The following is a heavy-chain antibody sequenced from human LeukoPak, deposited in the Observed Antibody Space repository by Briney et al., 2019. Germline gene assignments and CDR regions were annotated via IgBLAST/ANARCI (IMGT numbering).Heavy chain of an antibody. CDR3: ASSGGSQGNFDY. CDR1: GYTFTSYY. D-gene: IGHD2-15*01. J-gene: IGHJ4*02. CDR2: INPSGGST. Sequence: ASVKVSCKASGYTFTSYYMHWVRQAPGQGLEWMGIINPSGGSTSYAQKFQGRVTMTRDTSTSIVYMELSSLRSEDTAVYYCASSGGSQGNFDYWGQGTLVTVSS. V-gene: IGHV1-46*01.